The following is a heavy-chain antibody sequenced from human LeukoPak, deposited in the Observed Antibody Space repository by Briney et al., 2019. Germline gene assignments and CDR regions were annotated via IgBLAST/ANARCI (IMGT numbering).Heavy chain of an antibody. CDR2: INPNSGGT. V-gene: IGHV1-2*02. CDR3: ARPRYTNSQDAFDI. D-gene: IGHD3-9*01. J-gene: IGHJ3*02. CDR1: RGTFSSYA. Sequence: ASVKVSCKASRGTFSSYAISWVRQAPGQGLEWMGWINPNSGGTNYAQKFQGRVTMTRDTSISTAYMELSRLRSDDTAVYYCARPRYTNSQDAFDIWGQGTMVTVSS.